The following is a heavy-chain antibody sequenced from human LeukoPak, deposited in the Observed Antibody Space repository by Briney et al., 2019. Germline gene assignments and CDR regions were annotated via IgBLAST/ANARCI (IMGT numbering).Heavy chain of an antibody. CDR2: IYTGGGR. Sequence: GGSLRLSCAASGFTVSSYYMNWVRQAPGKELEWVSVIYTGGGRYYADSVKGRFTISRDNFKNTLYLQMNSLRAEDTAVYYCVKDRDWNDDDNAFDIWGQGTMVTVSS. J-gene: IGHJ3*02. V-gene: IGHV3-53*05. CDR3: VKDRDWNDDDNAFDI. D-gene: IGHD1-1*01. CDR1: GFTVSSYY.